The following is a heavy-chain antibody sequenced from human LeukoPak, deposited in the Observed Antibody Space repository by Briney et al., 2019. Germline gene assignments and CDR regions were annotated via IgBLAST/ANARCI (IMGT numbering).Heavy chain of an antibody. V-gene: IGHV1-18*01. J-gene: IGHJ6*02. D-gene: IGHD2-2*01. CDR2: ISAYNGNT. CDR3: ARDYCSSTSCYYYYGMDV. CDR1: GYTFTSYG. Sequence: ASVKVSCKASGYTFTSYGISWVRQAPGQGLEWMGWISAYNGNTNYAQKLQGRVTITRDTSASTAYMELSSLRSEDTAVYYCARDYCSSTSCYYYYGMDVWGQGTTVTVSS.